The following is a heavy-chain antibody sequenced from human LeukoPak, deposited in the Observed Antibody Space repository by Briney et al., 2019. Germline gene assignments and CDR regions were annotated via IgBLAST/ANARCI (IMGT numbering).Heavy chain of an antibody. V-gene: IGHV3-53*01. CDR2: IYSGGST. Sequence: GGSLRLSCAASGFTVSSNYMSWVRQAPGKGLEWVSVIYSGGSTYYADSVKGRFTISRDNSKNTLYLQMNSLRAEDTAVYYCARALDSSGYFYWYFDLWGRGTLVTVSS. CDR1: GFTVSSNY. CDR3: ARALDSSGYFYWYFDL. D-gene: IGHD3-22*01. J-gene: IGHJ2*01.